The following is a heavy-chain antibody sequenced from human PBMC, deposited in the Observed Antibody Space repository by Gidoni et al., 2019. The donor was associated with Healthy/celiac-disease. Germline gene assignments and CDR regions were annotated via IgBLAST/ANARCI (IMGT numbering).Heavy chain of an antibody. CDR3: AKDSGTNELTSYSSSATVLRYFDWSYYYYYYMDV. CDR2: ISGSGGIT. Sequence: EVQLLESGGGLVQPGGSLRLSCAASGFTFSSYAMSWVLPAPGKGLAWVSAISGSGGITYYADSVKGRFTISRDNSKNTLYLQMNSLRAEDTAVYYCAKDSGTNELTSYSSSATVLRYFDWSYYYYYYMDVWGKGTTVTVSS. J-gene: IGHJ6*03. V-gene: IGHV3-23*01. D-gene: IGHD3-9*01. CDR1: GFTFSSYA.